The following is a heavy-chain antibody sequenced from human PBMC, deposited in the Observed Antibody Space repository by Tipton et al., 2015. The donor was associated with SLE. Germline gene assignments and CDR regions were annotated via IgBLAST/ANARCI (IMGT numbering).Heavy chain of an antibody. V-gene: IGHV1-2*02. J-gene: IGHJ3*02. CDR3: ARVKLGNLWDDVVDI. D-gene: IGHD7-27*01. CDR2: INPYSGGK. Sequence: QVQLVQSGAEVKKPGASVKVSCKASGYTFTNYGITWVRQAPGQGLEWMGWINPYSGGKNYAQKFQGRVAMTTDTSINTAYMELSRLRSDDTAVYYCARVKLGNLWDDVVDIWGQGTMVTVSS. CDR1: GYTFTNYG.